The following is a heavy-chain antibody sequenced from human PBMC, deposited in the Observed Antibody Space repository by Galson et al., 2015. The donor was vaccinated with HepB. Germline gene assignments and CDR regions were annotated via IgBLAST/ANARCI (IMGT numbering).Heavy chain of an antibody. J-gene: IGHJ4*02. CDR3: ARFARIPDH. CDR2: INEDGSQK. V-gene: IGHV3-7*01. D-gene: IGHD2-15*01. Sequence: SLRLSCAASGLTFGNYWMTWVRQAPGKGLEWVANINEDGSQKSYGDSVKGRFTISRDNGKNSLYLQMNGLRVEDTALYYCARFARIPDHWGQGTLVTVSS. CDR1: GLTFGNYW.